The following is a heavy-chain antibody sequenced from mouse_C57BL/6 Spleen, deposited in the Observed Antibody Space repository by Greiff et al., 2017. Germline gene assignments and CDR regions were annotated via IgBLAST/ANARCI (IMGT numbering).Heavy chain of an antibody. CDR2: ISYDGSN. D-gene: IGHD1-1*01. CDR1: GYSITSGYY. J-gene: IGHJ3*01. CDR3: ARDQEGDYYGSTYFFAY. Sequence: EVKLMESGPGLVKPSQSLSLTCSVTGYSITSGYYWNWIRQFPGNKLEWMGYISYDGSNNYNPSLKNRISITRDTSKNQFFLKLNSVTTEDTATYYCARDQEGDYYGSTYFFAYWGQGTLVTVSA. V-gene: IGHV3-6*01.